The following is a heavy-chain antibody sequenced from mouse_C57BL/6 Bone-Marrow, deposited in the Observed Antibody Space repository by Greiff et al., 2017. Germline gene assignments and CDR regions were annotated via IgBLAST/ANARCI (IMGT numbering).Heavy chain of an antibody. V-gene: IGHV1-54*01. CDR1: GYAFTNYL. CDR2: INPGSGGT. Sequence: VQLQQSGAELVRPGTSVKVSCKASGYAFTNYLIEWVKQRPGQGLEWIGVINPGSGGTNYNEKFKGKATLTADKSSSTAYMQLSSLTSEDSAVYVGARSRLSWFADWGQGTLVTVSA. J-gene: IGHJ3*01. CDR3: ARSRLSWFAD.